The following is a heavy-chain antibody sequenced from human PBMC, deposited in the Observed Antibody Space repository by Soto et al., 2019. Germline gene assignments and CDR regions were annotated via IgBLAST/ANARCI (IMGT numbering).Heavy chain of an antibody. Sequence: GGSLRLSCAASGFTFSSYAMHWVRQAPGKGLEYVSAISSNGGSTYYANSVKGRFTISRDNSKNTLYLQMGSLRTEDMAVYYCARGLGISGYEIGYWGQGTLVTVS. CDR2: ISSNGGST. V-gene: IGHV3-64*01. CDR3: ARGLGISGYEIGY. D-gene: IGHD5-12*01. J-gene: IGHJ4*02. CDR1: GFTFSSYA.